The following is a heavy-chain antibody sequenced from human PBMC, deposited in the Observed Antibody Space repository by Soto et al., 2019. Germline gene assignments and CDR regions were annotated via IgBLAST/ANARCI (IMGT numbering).Heavy chain of an antibody. Sequence: EVQLVESGGGLVQPGGSLRLSCEVSGYTHSSYSMNWVRQAPGKGLEWVSYISSTGDTIYYAESVKGRFSISRDSAKNSLDMQMNNLRAEDTAVYYCAREPQGGCAYGPALYWGQGALVPVSS. D-gene: IGHD3-10*01. CDR2: ISSTGDTI. J-gene: IGHJ4*02. V-gene: IGHV3-48*01. CDR3: AREPQGGCAYGPALY. CDR1: GYTHSSYS.